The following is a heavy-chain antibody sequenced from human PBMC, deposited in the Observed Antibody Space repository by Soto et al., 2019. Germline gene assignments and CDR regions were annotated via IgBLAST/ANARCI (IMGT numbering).Heavy chain of an antibody. D-gene: IGHD3-3*01. CDR3: ARWVTIFGVVSNWFDP. CDR1: GGSISSGGYY. V-gene: IGHV4-31*03. Sequence: SETLSLTCTVSGGSISSGGYYWSWIRQHPGKGLEWIGYIYYSGSTYYNPSLKSRVTIAVDTSKNQFSLKLSSVTAADPAVYYCARWVTIFGVVSNWFDPWGEGTLVTVSS. J-gene: IGHJ5*02. CDR2: IYYSGST.